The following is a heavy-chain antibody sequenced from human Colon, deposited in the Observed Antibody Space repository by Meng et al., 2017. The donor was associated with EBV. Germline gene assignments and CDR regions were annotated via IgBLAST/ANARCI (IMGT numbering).Heavy chain of an antibody. CDR1: GGSISSGVYY. V-gene: IGHV4-30-4*01. CDR2: IYYSGST. Sequence: QVQLPESGPGLVKPSQTLSLTCTASGGSISSGVYYWSWIRQPPGKGLEWIGYIYYSGSTYYNPSLKSRVTISVDTSKNQFSLKLSSVTAADTAVYYCARGPTTYFDDWGQGTLGTVVS. D-gene: IGHD4-17*01. J-gene: IGHJ4*02. CDR3: ARGPTTYFDD.